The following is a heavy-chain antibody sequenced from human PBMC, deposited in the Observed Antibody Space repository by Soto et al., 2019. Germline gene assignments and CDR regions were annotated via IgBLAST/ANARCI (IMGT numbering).Heavy chain of an antibody. J-gene: IGHJ4*02. V-gene: IGHV3-23*01. Sequence: GALKLYCADSGCPCGKKAMSWVRQAPGKGLEWVSGISDGGATTYYADSVRGRFTISRDNSKNTLYLQMKSLRAEDSASYYCAKEDTSSGSLDYWGQVALVTVSS. D-gene: IGHD6-19*01. CDR1: GCPCGKKA. CDR3: AKEDTSSGSLDY. CDR2: ISDGGATT.